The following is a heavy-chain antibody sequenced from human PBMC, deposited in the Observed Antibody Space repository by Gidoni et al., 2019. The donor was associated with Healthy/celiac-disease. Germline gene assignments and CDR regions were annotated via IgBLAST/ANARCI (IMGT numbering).Heavy chain of an antibody. Sequence: QVQLVESGGGVVQPGRSLRLSCAASGFTFSSYGMHWGRQAPGKGLEWVAVIWYDGSNKYYADSVKGRFTISRDNSKNTLYLQMNSLRAEDTAVYYCARDLCSGGSCYSLDYWGQGTLVTVSS. D-gene: IGHD2-15*01. V-gene: IGHV3-33*01. J-gene: IGHJ4*02. CDR1: GFTFSSYG. CDR2: IWYDGSNK. CDR3: ARDLCSGGSCYSLDY.